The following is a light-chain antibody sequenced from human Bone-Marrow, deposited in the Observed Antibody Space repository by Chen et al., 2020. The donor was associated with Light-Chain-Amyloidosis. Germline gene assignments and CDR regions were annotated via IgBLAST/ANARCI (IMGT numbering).Light chain of an antibody. V-gene: IGKV1-33*01. CDR3: QKYDDLPPYT. CDR2: YAS. Sequence: DIQMTQSPSSLSASVGDRVTITCQASQDISNYLNWYQQKPGKAPKLLIHYASNLETGVPSRFSGGGSGTDFTLIISSLQPEDFATYYCQKYDDLPPYTFGPGTKLEMK. J-gene: IGKJ2*01. CDR1: QDISNY.